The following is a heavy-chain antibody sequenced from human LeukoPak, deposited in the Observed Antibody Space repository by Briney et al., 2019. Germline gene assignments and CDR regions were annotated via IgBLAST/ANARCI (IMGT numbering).Heavy chain of an antibody. D-gene: IGHD3-10*01. Sequence: ASVKVSCKASGYTFTSYAMHWVRQAPGQRLEWMGWINAGNSNTKYSQKFQGRVTITRDTSASTAYMELSSLRSEDTAVYYCARDSGGWPRYYYYYYGMDVWGQGTTVTVSS. CDR2: INAGNSNT. CDR1: GYTFTSYA. J-gene: IGHJ6*02. CDR3: ARDSGGWPRYYYYYYGMDV. V-gene: IGHV1-3*01.